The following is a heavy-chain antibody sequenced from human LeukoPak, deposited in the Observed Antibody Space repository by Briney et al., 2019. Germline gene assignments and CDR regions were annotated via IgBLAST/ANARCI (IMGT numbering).Heavy chain of an antibody. CDR3: VTGGGNSVVY. Sequence: GGSLRLSCAASGFTFSYYTMHWVRQAPGKGLEWVAVIWYDGGNKYYGDSVKGRFTISRDNSKNTLYLQMNSLRAEDTAVYYCVTGGGNSVVYWGQGTLVTVSS. J-gene: IGHJ4*02. CDR1: GFTFSYYT. D-gene: IGHD4-23*01. V-gene: IGHV3-33*08. CDR2: IWYDGGNK.